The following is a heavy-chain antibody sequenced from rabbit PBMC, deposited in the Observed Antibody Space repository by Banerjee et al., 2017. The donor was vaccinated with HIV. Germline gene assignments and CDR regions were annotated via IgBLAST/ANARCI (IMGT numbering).Heavy chain of an antibody. CDR2: IDPVFGSA. V-gene: IGHV1S40*01. J-gene: IGHJ4*01. Sequence: QSLEESGGDLVKPGASLTLTCTASGFDLSWHYYMSWVRQAPGKGLEWIGYIDPVFGSAYYASWVNGRFSISRENTQNTVSLQLNSLTAADTATYFCARGGGLWGPGTLVTVS. CDR3: ARGGGL. CDR1: GFDLSWHYY.